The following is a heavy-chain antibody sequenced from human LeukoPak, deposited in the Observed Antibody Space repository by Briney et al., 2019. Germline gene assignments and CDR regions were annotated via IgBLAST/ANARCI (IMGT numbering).Heavy chain of an antibody. CDR2: IIPIFGTA. CDR1: GVTSINYA. J-gene: IGHJ4*02. D-gene: IGHD2-2*01. CDR3: ARGSTSFDY. V-gene: IGHV1-69*13. Sequence: ASVKVSCKASGVTSINYAISWVRQAPGQGLEWMGGIIPIFGTANYAQKFQGRVTITADESTSTAYMELSSLRSDDTAVYYCARGSTSFDYWGQGTLVTVSS.